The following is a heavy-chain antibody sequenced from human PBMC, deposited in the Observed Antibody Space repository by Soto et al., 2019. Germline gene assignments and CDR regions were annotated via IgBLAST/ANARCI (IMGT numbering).Heavy chain of an antibody. J-gene: IGHJ3*02. CDR2: IYSGGST. D-gene: IGHD1-1*01. V-gene: IGHV3-66*01. Sequence: GGSLRLSCAASGFTVSSNYMSWVRQAPGKGLEWVSVIYSGGSTYYADSVKGRFTISRDNSKNTLYLQMNSLRAEDTAVHYCASPGRSLTQTTADAFDIWGQGTMVTVSS. CDR1: GFTVSSNY. CDR3: ASPGRSLTQTTADAFDI.